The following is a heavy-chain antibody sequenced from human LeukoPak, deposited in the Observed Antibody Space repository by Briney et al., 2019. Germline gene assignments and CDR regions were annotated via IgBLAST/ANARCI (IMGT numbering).Heavy chain of an antibody. CDR1: GFTFSSHW. CDR2: ISSSSSYI. V-gene: IGHV3-21*01. Sequence: GGSLRLSCAVSGFTFSSHWMSWVRQAPGKGLEWVSSISSSSSYIYYADSVKGRFTISRDNAKNSLYLQMNSLRAEDTAVYYCARERDCSSTSCSSIAARGGLRYYYYMDVWGKGTTVTVSS. J-gene: IGHJ6*03. CDR3: ARERDCSSTSCSSIAARGGLRYYYYMDV. D-gene: IGHD2-2*01.